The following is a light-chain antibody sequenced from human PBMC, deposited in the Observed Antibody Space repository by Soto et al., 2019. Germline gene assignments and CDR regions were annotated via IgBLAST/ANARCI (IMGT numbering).Light chain of an antibody. Sequence: SYELTQPPSVSVAPGQTARITCGANNIASYTLHWYQQRPGQAPVLVVYDDSDRPSGIPERFSGSNSGNTATLTISRVEAGDEADYYCQVWDSGSDWVFGGGTKLTVL. CDR2: DDS. V-gene: IGLV3-21*02. CDR1: NIASYT. CDR3: QVWDSGSDWV. J-gene: IGLJ3*02.